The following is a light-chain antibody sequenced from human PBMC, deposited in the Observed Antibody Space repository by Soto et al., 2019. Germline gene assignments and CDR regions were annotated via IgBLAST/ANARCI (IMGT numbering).Light chain of an antibody. CDR3: MQGTHWPLT. J-gene: IGKJ4*01. CDR2: QLS. CDR1: HSLVYRGGESF. Sequence: VVVAQSPLSLPVTLGQPASISCRSSHSLVYRGGESFLNGFQQRPGQSPRRLIYQLSTRDSVVTETSSCSGSGTHITLKISRVGADDVAVYYCMQGTHWPLTFGGGTKVEIK. V-gene: IGKV2-30*01.